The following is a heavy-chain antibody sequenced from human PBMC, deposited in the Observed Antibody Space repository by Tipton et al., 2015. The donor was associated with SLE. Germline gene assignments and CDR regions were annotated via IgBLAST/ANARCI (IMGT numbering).Heavy chain of an antibody. V-gene: IGHV4-4*07. CDR2: IYTSGST. D-gene: IGHD5-12*01. CDR1: GGSISSYY. Sequence: TLSLTCTVSGGSISSYYWSWIRQPAGKGLEWTGRIYTSGSTNYNPSLKSRVTMSVDTSKNQFSLKLSPVTAADPAVYYCARAKSGYPYAFDIWGQWKMVTVSS. CDR3: ARAKSGYPYAFDI. J-gene: IGHJ3*02.